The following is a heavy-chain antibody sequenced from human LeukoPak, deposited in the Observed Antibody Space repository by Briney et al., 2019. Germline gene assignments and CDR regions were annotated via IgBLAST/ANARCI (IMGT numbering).Heavy chain of an antibody. CDR3: AKVGYSSSWYSGGYYYGMDV. CDR2: ISGSGGST. D-gene: IGHD6-13*01. J-gene: IGHJ6*02. CDR1: GFTFSSYA. V-gene: IGHV3-23*01. Sequence: PGGSLRLSCAPSGFTFSSYAMSWVRQAPGKGLEWVSAISGSGGSTYYADSVKGRFTISRDNSKNTLYLQMNSLRAEDTAVYYCAKVGYSSSWYSGGYYYGMDVWGQGTTVTVSS.